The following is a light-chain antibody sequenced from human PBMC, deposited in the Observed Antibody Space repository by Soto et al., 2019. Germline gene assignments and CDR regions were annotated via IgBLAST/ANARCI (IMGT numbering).Light chain of an antibody. Sequence: DIQMTQSPSTLSASVGDRVTITCRASQSISRSLAWYQHQPGKAPKLLIYDVSSLESGVPSRFSGFGSGTEFTLTITSLQPEDFATYYCQQFKESFTFGQGTRLEIK. J-gene: IGKJ5*01. V-gene: IGKV1-5*01. CDR3: QQFKESFT. CDR2: DVS. CDR1: QSISRS.